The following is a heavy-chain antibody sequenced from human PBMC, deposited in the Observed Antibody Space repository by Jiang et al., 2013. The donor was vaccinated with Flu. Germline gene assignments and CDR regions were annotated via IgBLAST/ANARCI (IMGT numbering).Heavy chain of an antibody. CDR3: ARAQIFGVVDY. CDR1: GFTVSSNY. D-gene: IGHD3-3*01. Sequence: QLVESGGGLIQPGGSLRLSCAASGFTVSSNYMSWVRQAPGKGLEWVSVIYSGGNTYYADSVKGRFTISRDNSKNTLHLQMNSLRAEDTAVYYCARAQIFGVVDYWGQGTLVTVSS. V-gene: IGHV3-53*01. J-gene: IGHJ4*02. CDR2: IYSGGNT.